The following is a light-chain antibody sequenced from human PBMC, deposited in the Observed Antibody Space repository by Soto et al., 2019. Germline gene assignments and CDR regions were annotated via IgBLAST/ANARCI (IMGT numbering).Light chain of an antibody. CDR2: EVT. V-gene: IGLV2-8*01. CDR1: SSDVGGYNY. CDR3: CSYAASNNFYFV. Sequence: QSALTQPPSASGSPGQSVTISCTGTSSDVGGYNYVSWYQQYPGRAPKLMIYEVTKRPSGVPDRFSGSKSGNTASLTVSGLQAEDEADYYCCSYAASNNFYFVFGGGTQLTVL. J-gene: IGLJ3*02.